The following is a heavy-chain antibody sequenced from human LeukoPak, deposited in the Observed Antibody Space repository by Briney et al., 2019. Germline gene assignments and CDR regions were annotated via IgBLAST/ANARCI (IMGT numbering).Heavy chain of an antibody. CDR3: AKMNNVEWELLGGWFDP. J-gene: IGHJ5*02. Sequence: GGSLRLSCAASGFTFSSYGMHWVRQAPGKGLEWVAFIRYDGSNKYYADSVKGRFTISRDNSKNTLYLQMNSLRAEDTAVYYCAKMNNVEWELLGGWFDPWGQGTLVTVSS. CDR1: GFTFSSYG. V-gene: IGHV3-30*02. CDR2: IRYDGSNK. D-gene: IGHD1-26*01.